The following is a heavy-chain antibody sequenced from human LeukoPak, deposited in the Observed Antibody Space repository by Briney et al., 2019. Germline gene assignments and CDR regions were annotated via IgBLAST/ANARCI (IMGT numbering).Heavy chain of an antibody. CDR3: ARGMYSSSWYSFDY. Sequence: SETLSLTCAVYGGSFRGYYCSWIRQPPGKGLEWIGEINHSGSTNYNPSLKSRVTISVHTSKNQFSLTLSSVTAADMAVYYCARGMYSSSWYSFDYRGQGTLVTVSS. D-gene: IGHD6-13*01. V-gene: IGHV4-34*01. J-gene: IGHJ4*02. CDR2: INHSGST. CDR1: GGSFRGYY.